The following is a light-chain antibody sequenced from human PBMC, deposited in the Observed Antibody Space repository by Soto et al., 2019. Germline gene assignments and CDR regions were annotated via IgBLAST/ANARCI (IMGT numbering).Light chain of an antibody. J-gene: IGKJ1*01. V-gene: IGKV3-15*01. CDR3: KQYNNWPRWT. CDR1: QSVSSN. Sequence: EIVMTQSPATLSVSPGERATLSCRASQSVSSNLAWYQQKPGQAPRLLIYGASTRATGIPARFSGSGSGTEVTLSISSLQSKDFAVFYCKQYNNWPRWTFGKGTKGEIK. CDR2: GAS.